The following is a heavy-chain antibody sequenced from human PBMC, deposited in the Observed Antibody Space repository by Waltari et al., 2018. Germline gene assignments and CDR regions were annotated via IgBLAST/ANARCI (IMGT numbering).Heavy chain of an antibody. V-gene: IGHV3-53*04. CDR1: GFTVSRNY. D-gene: IGHD6-19*01. Sequence: EVQLVESGGGLVQPGGSLRLSCAASGFTVSRNYMSWVRQAPGKGLEWVSVIYSGGSTYYADSVKGRFTISRHNSKNTLYLQMNSLRAEDTAVYYCARDTAWLYFQHWGQGTLVTVSS. CDR3: ARDTAWLYFQH. CDR2: IYSGGST. J-gene: IGHJ1*01.